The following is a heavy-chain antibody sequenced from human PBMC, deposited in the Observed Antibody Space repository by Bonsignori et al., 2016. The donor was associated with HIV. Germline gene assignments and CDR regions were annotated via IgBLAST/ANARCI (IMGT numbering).Heavy chain of an antibody. CDR3: ARLGGGWTAFDI. J-gene: IGHJ3*02. D-gene: IGHD3-16*01. V-gene: IGHV4-38-2*01. Sequence: WIRQPPGKGLEWIGNIHHSGTTYYNPSLKSRVTISVDTSKNQFSLKLSSVTASDTAVYYCARLGGGWTAFDIWGQGTMVTVSS. CDR2: IHHSGTT.